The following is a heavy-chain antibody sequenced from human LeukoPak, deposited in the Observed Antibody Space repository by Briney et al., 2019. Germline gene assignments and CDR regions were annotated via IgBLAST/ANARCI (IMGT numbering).Heavy chain of an antibody. J-gene: IGHJ4*02. D-gene: IGHD3-22*01. V-gene: IGHV1-18*01. CDR3: ARAVRDYYDSSGDSPDY. Sequence: GASVKVSCKASGYTFTSYGISWVRQAPGQGLEWMGWISAYNGNTNYAQKLQGRVTMTTDTSTSTAYMELRSLRSDDTAVYYCARAVRDYYDSSGDSPDYWGQGTLVTVSS. CDR1: GYTFTSYG. CDR2: ISAYNGNT.